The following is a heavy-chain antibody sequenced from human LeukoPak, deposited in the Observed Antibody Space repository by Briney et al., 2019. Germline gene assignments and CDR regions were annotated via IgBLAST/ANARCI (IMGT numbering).Heavy chain of an antibody. J-gene: IGHJ4*02. CDR3: ARVMNYYDSNGYLYYFDY. CDR2: INPNSGAT. D-gene: IGHD3-22*01. V-gene: IGHV1-2*02. CDR1: GYSFTGYY. Sequence: GASVKVSCKASGYSFTGYYIHWVRQAPGQGLEWMGWINPNSGATNYAQKSQGRVTMTRDTSISTAYMELDRLRSDDTAVYYCARVMNYYDSNGYLYYFDYWGQGTLATVSS.